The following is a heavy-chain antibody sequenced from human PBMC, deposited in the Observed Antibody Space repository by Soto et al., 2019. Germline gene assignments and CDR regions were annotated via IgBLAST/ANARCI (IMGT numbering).Heavy chain of an antibody. D-gene: IGHD6-13*01. CDR1: GGSISSGGYY. V-gene: IGHV4-31*03. Sequence: SETLSLTCTVSGGSISSGGYYWSWIRQHPGKGLEWIGYIYYSGSTYYNPSLKSRVTISVDTSKNQFSLKLSSVTAADTAVYYCASATAAKTWFDPWGQGTLLTLSS. CDR3: ASATAAKTWFDP. J-gene: IGHJ5*02. CDR2: IYYSGST.